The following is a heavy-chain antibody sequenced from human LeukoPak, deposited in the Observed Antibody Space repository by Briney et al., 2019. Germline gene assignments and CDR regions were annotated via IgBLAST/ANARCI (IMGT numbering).Heavy chain of an antibody. J-gene: IGHJ4*02. D-gene: IGHD5-12*01. Sequence: PPGGSLRLSCAASGFTFSTYGMHWARQAPGKGLEWVAFIRNDGSNKYYADSVKGRFTISRDKSKNTLYLQMNSLRAEDTALYYCAKDGIEYSGYYVFDYWGQGTLVTVSS. CDR2: IRNDGSNK. CDR1: GFTFSTYG. CDR3: AKDGIEYSGYYVFDY. V-gene: IGHV3-30*02.